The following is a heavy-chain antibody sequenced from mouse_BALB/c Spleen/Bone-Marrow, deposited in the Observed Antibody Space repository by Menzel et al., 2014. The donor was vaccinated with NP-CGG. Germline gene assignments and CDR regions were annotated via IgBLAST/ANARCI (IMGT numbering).Heavy chain of an antibody. CDR3: ARGGHDFSLDY. D-gene: IGHD2-4*01. J-gene: IGHJ4*01. CDR2: IDTSDSYT. Sequence: VQLVESGAELGMPGASVKMSCKASGYTFTDNWIYWVKQRPGQGLEWIGAIDTSDSYTNYNQKFMGKASLTVDASSSAGYMQVSSLTSDDSAVYYCARGGHDFSLDYWGQGTPVTVSS. V-gene: IGHV1-69*01. CDR1: GYTFTDNW.